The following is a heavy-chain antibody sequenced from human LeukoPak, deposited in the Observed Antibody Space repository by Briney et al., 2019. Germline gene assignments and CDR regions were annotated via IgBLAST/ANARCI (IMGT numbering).Heavy chain of an antibody. Sequence: SETLSLTCAVYGWSFSGYYWSWIRQPPGKGLEWIGEINHSGSTNYNPSLKSRVTISVDTSKNQFSLKLSSVTAADTAVYYCALAYCGGDCSDAFDIWGQGTMVTVSS. CDR3: ALAYCGGDCSDAFDI. CDR2: INHSGST. V-gene: IGHV4-34*01. CDR1: GWSFSGYY. D-gene: IGHD2-21*02. J-gene: IGHJ3*02.